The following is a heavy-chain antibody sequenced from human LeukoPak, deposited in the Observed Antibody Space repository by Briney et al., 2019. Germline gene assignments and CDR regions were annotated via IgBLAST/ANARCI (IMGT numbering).Heavy chain of an antibody. J-gene: IGHJ2*01. CDR1: GFTFSSYA. D-gene: IGHD3-22*01. CDR2: ISGSGDST. V-gene: IGHV3-23*01. Sequence: GGSLRLSCAASGFTFSSYATSWVRQAPGKGLEWVSAISGSGDSTYYADSVKGRFTISRDNSKNTLYLQMNSLRAEDTAVYYCAKDNTMIVGFITPLGYFDLWGRGTLVTVSS. CDR3: AKDNTMIVGFITPLGYFDL.